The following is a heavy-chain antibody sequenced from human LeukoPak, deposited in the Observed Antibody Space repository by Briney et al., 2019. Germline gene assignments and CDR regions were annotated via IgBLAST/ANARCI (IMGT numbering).Heavy chain of an antibody. J-gene: IGHJ4*02. D-gene: IGHD6-6*01. CDR3: ARERLPIRFSSLGPTIDY. CDR1: GGSISSGSYY. Sequence: PSQTLSLTCTVSGGSISSGSYYWSWIRQPPGKGLEWIGYIYHSGSTYYNPSLKSRVTISVDRSKNQFSLKLSSVTAADTAVYYCARERLPIRFSSLGPTIDYWGQGTLVTVSS. V-gene: IGHV4-30-2*01. CDR2: IYHSGST.